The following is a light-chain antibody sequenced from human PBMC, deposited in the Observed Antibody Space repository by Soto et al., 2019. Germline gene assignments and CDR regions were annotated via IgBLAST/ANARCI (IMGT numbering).Light chain of an antibody. J-gene: IGLJ2*01. CDR3: SSYTSSSTLV. CDR2: EVS. V-gene: IGLV2-14*01. Sequence: QSALTQPASVSGSPGQSITISCTGTSSDVGGYNYVSWYQQHPGKAPKLMIYEVSNRPSGVSNRFSGSKSGNTASLTISGLQAEAEADYYCSSYTSSSTLVFGGETKLTVL. CDR1: SSDVGGYNY.